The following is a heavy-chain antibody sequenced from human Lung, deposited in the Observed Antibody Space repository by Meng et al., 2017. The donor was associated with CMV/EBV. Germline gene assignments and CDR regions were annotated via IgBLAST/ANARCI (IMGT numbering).Heavy chain of an antibody. V-gene: IGHV4-59*12. CDR1: GGSISIYY. Sequence: QLEGFLPVHANPSEPLSLTFPVVGGSISIYYWSLNRPPPGKGLEWIGYIYYSGSTNYNPSLKSRVTISVDTSKNQFSLKLIPATAADTAVYYCAREAGRDGYATPKFDYWGQGTLVTVSS. CDR3: AREAGRDGYATPKFDY. CDR2: IYYSGST. J-gene: IGHJ4*02. D-gene: IGHD5-24*01.